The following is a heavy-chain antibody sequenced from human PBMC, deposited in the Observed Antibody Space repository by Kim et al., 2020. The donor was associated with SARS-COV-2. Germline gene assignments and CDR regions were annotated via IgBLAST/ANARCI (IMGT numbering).Heavy chain of an antibody. V-gene: IGHV3-33*01. Sequence: GGSLRLSCAASGFTFSSYGMHWVRQAPGKGLEWVAVIWYDGSNKYYADSVKGRFTISRDNSKNTLYLQMNSLRAEDTAVYYCARDTRDYYGMDVWGQGTTVTGSS. J-gene: IGHJ6*02. CDR1: GFTFSSYG. CDR3: ARDTRDYYGMDV. CDR2: IWYDGSNK.